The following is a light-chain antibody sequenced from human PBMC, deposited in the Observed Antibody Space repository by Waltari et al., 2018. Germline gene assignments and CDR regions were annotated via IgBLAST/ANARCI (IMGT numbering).Light chain of an antibody. CDR3: GGWDDTLTGPYV. CDR1: SSNIGSNT. V-gene: IGLV1-44*01. J-gene: IGLJ1*01. CDR2: NNN. Sequence: QPALTQPPSVSGTPGQTVTISCSGSSSNIGSNTVNWYQVLPGSAPRLVIHNNNQRPPAGPARFSGSKSGTSASLAISGLQSEDEADYYCGGWDDTLTGPYVFGSGTKVIVL.